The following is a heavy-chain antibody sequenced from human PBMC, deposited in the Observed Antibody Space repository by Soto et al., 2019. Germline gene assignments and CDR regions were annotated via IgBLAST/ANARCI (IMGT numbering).Heavy chain of an antibody. Sequence: EVQLVESGGGLVKPVGSLSLSCAASDSTFNNAWMSWVRQAPGKGLEWVGRIKTKGDGGTIDYAAHVKGRFAISRDHSDNTLYLQMNNLKIEDTAVYYCPTMTKRGMDDWGQGTAVTVSS. CDR3: PTMTKRGMDD. D-gene: IGHD6-25*01. V-gene: IGHV3-15*01. CDR2: IKTKGDGGTI. CDR1: DSTFNNAW. J-gene: IGHJ6*02.